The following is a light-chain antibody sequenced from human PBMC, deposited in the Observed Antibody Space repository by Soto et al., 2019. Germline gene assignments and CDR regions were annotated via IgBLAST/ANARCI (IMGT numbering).Light chain of an antibody. J-gene: IGLJ1*01. CDR1: SGDVGGYNL. V-gene: IGLV2-23*02. Sequence: QSVLTQPASVSGSPGQSITIPCTGTSGDVGGYNLVSWYQQHPGKAPKLMIYEVTERPSGVSNRFSGSKSGNTVSLTISGLQPDDEADYYCCSYAGNSEVFGTGT. CDR3: CSYAGNSEV. CDR2: EVT.